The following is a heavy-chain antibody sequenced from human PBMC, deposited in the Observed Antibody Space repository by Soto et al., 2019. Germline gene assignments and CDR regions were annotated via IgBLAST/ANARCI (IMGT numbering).Heavy chain of an antibody. D-gene: IGHD6-25*01. CDR3: ARAPKVSGSPQTRPDF. J-gene: IGHJ4*02. CDR1: SGSFSGYY. Sequence: SETLSLTCSIYSGSFSGYYWSWIRQPPGKGLEWIGEISRSGNTNYSPSLKSRVSISIDTSKKQFSLNLASVSAADTAVYYCARAPKVSGSPQTRPDFWGQGTLVTVSS. V-gene: IGHV4-34*01. CDR2: ISRSGNT.